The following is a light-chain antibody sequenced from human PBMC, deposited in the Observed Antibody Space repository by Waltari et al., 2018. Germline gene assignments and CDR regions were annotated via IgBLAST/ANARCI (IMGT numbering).Light chain of an antibody. V-gene: IGKV3-11*01. Sequence: VLTQSPGTLSLSPGERATLFCRASQSIGTYLTWYQHKPGQAPRLLIYHTSVRATGIPDRFSGTGSGTDFSLTISSPGPEDFAVYYGQNHIRLPAKFGQGTKVEIK. CDR3: QNHIRLPAK. CDR1: QSIGTY. J-gene: IGKJ1*01. CDR2: HTS.